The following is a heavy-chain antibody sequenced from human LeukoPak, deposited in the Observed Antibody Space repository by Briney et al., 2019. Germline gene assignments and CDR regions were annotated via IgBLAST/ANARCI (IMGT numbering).Heavy chain of an antibody. CDR2: IVVGSGNT. CDR3: AADVDTAMMASDY. CDR1: GFTFTSSA. J-gene: IGHJ4*02. D-gene: IGHD5-18*01. V-gene: IGHV1-58*01. Sequence: SVKVPCKASGFTFTSSAVQWVRQARGQRLEWIGWIVVGSGNTNYAQKFQERVTITRDMSTSPAYMELSSLRSEDTAVYYCAADVDTAMMASDYWGQGTLVTVSP.